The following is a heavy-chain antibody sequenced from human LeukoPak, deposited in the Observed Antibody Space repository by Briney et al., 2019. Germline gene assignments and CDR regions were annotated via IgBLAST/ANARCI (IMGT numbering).Heavy chain of an antibody. CDR3: ASRSGQEGFNYYYYMDV. D-gene: IGHD6-25*01. Sequence: PGGSLRLSCAASGFTFSSYEMNWVRQAPGKGLEWVSYISSSGSTIYYADSVKGRFTISRDNAKNSLYLQMNSLRAEDTAGDYCASRSGQEGFNYYYYMDVWGKGTTVTVSS. V-gene: IGHV3-48*03. CDR2: ISSSGSTI. J-gene: IGHJ6*03. CDR1: GFTFSSYE.